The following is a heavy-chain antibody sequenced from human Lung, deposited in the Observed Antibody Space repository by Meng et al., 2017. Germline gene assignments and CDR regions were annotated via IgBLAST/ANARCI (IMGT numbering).Heavy chain of an antibody. D-gene: IGHD4-11*01. Sequence: QVQLQQWGAGLLQPSETLSLTCVVSGGSFSDYYRSWIRQPPGKGLEWIGEINHSGSTNYNPSLESRATISVDTSQNNLSLKLSSVTAADSAVYYCARGPTTMAHDFDYWGQGTLVTVSS. CDR1: GGSFSDYY. V-gene: IGHV4-34*01. CDR2: INHSGST. J-gene: IGHJ4*02. CDR3: ARGPTTMAHDFDY.